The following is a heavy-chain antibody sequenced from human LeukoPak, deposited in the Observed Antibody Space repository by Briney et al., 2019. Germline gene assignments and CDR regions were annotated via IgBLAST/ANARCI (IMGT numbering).Heavy chain of an antibody. Sequence: KTSETLSLTCTVSGGSISSSSYYWGWIRQPPGKGLEWIGYTHFTGTTNYNPSLNSRVTISLDTSKNQFSLKLSSVTAADTAVYYCARGPLTGTTLFEYWGQGTLVTVSS. CDR3: ARGPLTGTTLFEY. J-gene: IGHJ4*02. CDR1: GGSISSSSYY. V-gene: IGHV4-61*05. D-gene: IGHD1-7*01. CDR2: THFTGTT.